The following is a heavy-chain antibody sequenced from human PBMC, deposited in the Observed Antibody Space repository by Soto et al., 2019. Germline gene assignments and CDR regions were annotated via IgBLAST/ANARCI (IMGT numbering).Heavy chain of an antibody. CDR2: IYPGDSDA. Sequence: PGESLKISCKGSGYSFTSYWIGWVRQMPGKGLEWMGIIYPGDSDARYSPSFQGQVTISADKSISTAYLQWSSLKASDTAMYYCARLGDSSSWYLGNGMDVWGQGTTVTGLL. CDR1: GYSFTSYW. D-gene: IGHD6-13*01. CDR3: ARLGDSSSWYLGNGMDV. V-gene: IGHV5-51*01. J-gene: IGHJ6*02.